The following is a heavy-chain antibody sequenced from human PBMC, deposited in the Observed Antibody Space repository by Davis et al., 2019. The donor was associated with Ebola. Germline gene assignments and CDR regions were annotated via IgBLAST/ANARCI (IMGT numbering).Heavy chain of an antibody. CDR3: AREFYYYGMDV. CDR1: GGSISSYY. V-gene: IGHV4-59*01. J-gene: IGHJ6*02. CDR2: IYYSGST. Sequence: SETLSLTCTVSGGSISSYYWSWIRQPPGKGLEWIGYIYYSGSTNYNPSLKSRVTISVDTSKNQFSLKLSSVTAADTAVYYCAREFYYYGMDVWGQGTTVTVSS.